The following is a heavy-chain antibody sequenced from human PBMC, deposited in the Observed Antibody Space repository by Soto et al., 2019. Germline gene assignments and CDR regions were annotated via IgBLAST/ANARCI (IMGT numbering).Heavy chain of an antibody. CDR1: GGTFSSYA. J-gene: IGHJ6*02. V-gene: IGHV1-69*12. CDR2: IIPIFGTA. Sequence: QVQLVQSGAEVKKPGSSVKVSCKASGGTFSSYAISWVRQAPGQGLEWMGGIIPIFGTANYAQKFQGRVTITADESTSTDYMELRSLRSEDTAVYYCARAAYRSGYYIGDNYYYYYGMDVWGQGTTVTVSS. CDR3: ARAAYRSGYYIGDNYYYYYGMDV. D-gene: IGHD3-3*01.